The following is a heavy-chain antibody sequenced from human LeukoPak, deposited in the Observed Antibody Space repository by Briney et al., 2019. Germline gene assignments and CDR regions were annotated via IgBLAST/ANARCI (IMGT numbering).Heavy chain of an antibody. CDR2: IYTSGST. V-gene: IGHV4-61*02. D-gene: IGHD3-10*01. Sequence: PSQTLSLTCTVSGGSISSGSYYWSWIRQPAGKGLEWIGRIYTSGSTNYNPSPKSRVTISVDTSKNQFSLKLSSVTAADTAVYYCARDLWYVLFDPWGQGTLVTVSS. J-gene: IGHJ5*02. CDR1: GGSISSGSYY. CDR3: ARDLWYVLFDP.